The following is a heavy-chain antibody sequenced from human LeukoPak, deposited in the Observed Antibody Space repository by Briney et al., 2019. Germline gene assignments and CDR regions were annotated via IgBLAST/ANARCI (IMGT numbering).Heavy chain of an antibody. V-gene: IGHV3-21*01. Sequence: KAGGSLRLSCAASGLTFSSYSMNWVRQAPGKGLEWVSSISSSSSYIYYADSVKGRFTISRDNAKNSLYLQMNSLRAEDTAVYYCARASTMSGEGDYWGQGTLVTVSS. J-gene: IGHJ4*02. CDR3: ARASTMSGEGDY. CDR2: ISSSSSYI. CDR1: GLTFSSYS. D-gene: IGHD3-22*01.